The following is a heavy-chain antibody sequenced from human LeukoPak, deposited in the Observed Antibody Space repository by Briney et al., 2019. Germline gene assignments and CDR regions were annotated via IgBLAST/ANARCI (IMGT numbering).Heavy chain of an antibody. J-gene: IGHJ3*02. CDR2: IYYSGST. Sequence: SGTLSLTCTVSGGSISSYYWSWIRQPPGKGLEWIGYIYYSGSTNYNPSLKSRVTISVDTSKNQFSLKLSSVTAADTAVYYCARETEAAVDIWGQGTMVTVSS. D-gene: IGHD6-13*01. CDR1: GGSISSYY. V-gene: IGHV4-59*01. CDR3: ARETEAAVDI.